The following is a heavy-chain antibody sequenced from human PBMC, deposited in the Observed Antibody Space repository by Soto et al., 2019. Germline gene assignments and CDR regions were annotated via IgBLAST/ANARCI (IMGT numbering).Heavy chain of an antibody. V-gene: IGHV3-30-3*01. Sequence: VGSLRLSCAASGFSFSKHDIHWVRQAPGKGLEWVAVISFDGSDKYYADSVKGRFIIPRDNPKNTLYLQMSSLRVEDTAIYYCTRLDDSWGQGTLVTVSS. CDR3: TRLDDS. CDR2: ISFDGSDK. D-gene: IGHD3-16*01. J-gene: IGHJ5*02. CDR1: GFSFSKHD.